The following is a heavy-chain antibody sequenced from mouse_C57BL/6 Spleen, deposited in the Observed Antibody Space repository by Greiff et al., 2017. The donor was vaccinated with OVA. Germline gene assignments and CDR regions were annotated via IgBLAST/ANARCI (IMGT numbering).Heavy chain of an antibody. D-gene: IGHD1-1*01. V-gene: IGHV1-59*01. J-gene: IGHJ4*01. CDR1: GYTFTSYW. CDR3: AKDYYGSSWAMDY. CDR2: IDPSDSYT. Sequence: QVQLQQPGAELVRPGPSVKLSCKASGYTFTSYWMHWVKQRPGQGLEWIGVIDPSDSYTNYNQKFKGKATLTVDTSSSTAYMQLSSLTSEDSAVYYCAKDYYGSSWAMDYWGQGTSVTVSS.